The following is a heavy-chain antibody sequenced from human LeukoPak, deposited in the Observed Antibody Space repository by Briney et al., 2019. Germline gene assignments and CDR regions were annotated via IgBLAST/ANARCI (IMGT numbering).Heavy chain of an antibody. CDR1: GYSISSGYY. CDR2: IYHSGST. D-gene: IGHD4-17*01. V-gene: IGHV4-38-2*02. Sequence: SETLSLTCTVSGYSISSGYYWGWIRQPPGKGLEWIGSIYHSGSTYYNPSLKSRVTISVDTSKNQFSLKLSSVTAADTAVYYCARFFMTTGYLGWFDPWGQGTLVTVSS. CDR3: ARFFMTTGYLGWFDP. J-gene: IGHJ5*02.